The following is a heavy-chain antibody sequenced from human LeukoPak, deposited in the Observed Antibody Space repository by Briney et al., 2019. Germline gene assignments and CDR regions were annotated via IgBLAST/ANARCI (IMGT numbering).Heavy chain of an antibody. V-gene: IGHV4-31*03. J-gene: IGHJ4*02. CDR1: GGSISSGGYY. CDR3: ARNAAITRTCDY. Sequence: KASETLSLTCTVSGGSISSGGYYWGWIRQHPGKGLEWIGYIYYSGSTYYNPSLKSRVTISVDTSKNQFSLKLSSVTAADTAVYYCARNAAITRTCDYWGQGTLVTVSS. D-gene: IGHD1-7*01. CDR2: IYYSGST.